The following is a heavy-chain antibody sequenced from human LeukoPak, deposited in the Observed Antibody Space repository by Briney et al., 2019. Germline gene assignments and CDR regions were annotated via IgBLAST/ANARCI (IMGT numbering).Heavy chain of an antibody. CDR2: IYSGGST. CDR3: ARAERGYSYGYFGY. CDR1: GFTVSSNY. Sequence: GGSLRLSCAASGFTVSSNYMSWVRQAPGKGLEWVSVIYSGGSTYYADSVKGRFTISRDNSKNALYLQMNSLRAEDTAVYYCARAERGYSYGYFGYWGQGTLVTVSS. J-gene: IGHJ4*02. V-gene: IGHV3-66*01. D-gene: IGHD5-18*01.